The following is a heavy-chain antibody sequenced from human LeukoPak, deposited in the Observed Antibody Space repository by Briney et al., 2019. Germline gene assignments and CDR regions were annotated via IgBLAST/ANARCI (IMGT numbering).Heavy chain of an antibody. J-gene: IGHJ6*03. Sequence: GGSLRLSCAASGFTFSSYWMSWVRQAPGKGLEWVANIKQDGSEKYYVDSVKGRFTISRDNAKNSLYLQMNSLRAEDTAVYYCARVPLDYWSGYSSFYYYYDYMDVWGKGTTVTVSS. CDR2: IKQDGSEK. CDR1: GFTFSSYW. V-gene: IGHV3-7*01. CDR3: ARVPLDYWSGYSSFYYYYDYMDV. D-gene: IGHD3-3*01.